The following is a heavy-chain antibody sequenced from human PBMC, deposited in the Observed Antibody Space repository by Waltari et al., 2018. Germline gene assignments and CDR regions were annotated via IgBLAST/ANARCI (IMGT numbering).Heavy chain of an antibody. CDR2: INHSGST. Sequence: QVQLQQWGAGLLKPSETLSLTCAVYGGSFSGYYWSWIRQPPGKGLEWIGEINHSGSTNYNPSLKSRVTISVDTSKNQFSLKLSSVTAADTAVYYCARAQLGIGRRWFDPWGQGTLVTVSS. J-gene: IGHJ5*02. CDR3: ARAQLGIGRRWFDP. D-gene: IGHD7-27*01. CDR1: GGSFSGYY. V-gene: IGHV4-34*01.